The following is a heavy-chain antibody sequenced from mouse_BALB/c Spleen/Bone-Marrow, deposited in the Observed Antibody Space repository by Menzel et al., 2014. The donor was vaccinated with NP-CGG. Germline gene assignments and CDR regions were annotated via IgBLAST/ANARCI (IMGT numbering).Heavy chain of an antibody. CDR1: GYNFISYW. Sequence: QVHVKQSGAELAKPGASVKMSCKASGYNFISYWMHWVEQRPRQGLEWIGYINPSTGYTEYNQKFKDKATLTADKSSSKAYMQLSSLTSEDAAVYYCARNYDYDGGYYAMDYWGQGTSVTVSS. V-gene: IGHV1-7*01. CDR3: ARNYDYDGGYYAMDY. J-gene: IGHJ4*01. CDR2: INPSTGYT. D-gene: IGHD2-4*01.